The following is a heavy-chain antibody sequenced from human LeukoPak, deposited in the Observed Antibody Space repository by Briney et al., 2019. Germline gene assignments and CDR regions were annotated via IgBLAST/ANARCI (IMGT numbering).Heavy chain of an antibody. Sequence: GGSLRLSCAASGFTFSDYYMSWIRQAPGKGLEWVSYISSSGSTIYYADSVKGRFTISRDNAKNSLYLQMDSLRAEDTAVYYCARSGTTSQPPPYYYFDYWGQGTLVTVSS. CDR1: GFTFSDYY. J-gene: IGHJ4*02. CDR3: ARSGTTSQPPPYYYFDY. D-gene: IGHD2/OR15-2a*01. CDR2: ISSSGSTI. V-gene: IGHV3-11*01.